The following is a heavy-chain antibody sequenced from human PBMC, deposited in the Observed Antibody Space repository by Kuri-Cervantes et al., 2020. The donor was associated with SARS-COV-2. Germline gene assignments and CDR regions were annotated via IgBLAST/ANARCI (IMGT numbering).Heavy chain of an antibody. J-gene: IGHJ3*02. D-gene: IGHD3-9*01. CDR1: GFTFSSYA. CDR3: AREGSGQTGLNAFDI. Sequence: GESLKISCAASGFTFSSYAMHWVRQAPGKGLEYVSAISSNGGSTYYANSVKGRFTISRDNSKNTLYLQMGSLRAEDMAVYYCAREGSGQTGLNAFDIWGQGTMVTVSS. CDR2: ISSNGGST. V-gene: IGHV3-64*01.